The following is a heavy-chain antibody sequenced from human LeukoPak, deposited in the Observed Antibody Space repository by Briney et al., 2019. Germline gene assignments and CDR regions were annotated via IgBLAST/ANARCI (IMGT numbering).Heavy chain of an antibody. V-gene: IGHV4-34*01. J-gene: IGHJ3*02. CDR3: ARLSGYGDDGAFDI. D-gene: IGHD4-17*01. Sequence: SETLSLTCAVYGGSFSSYYWSWIRQPPGKGLEWIGEINHTGSTKYNPSLKSRVTISVDTSKNQFSLKLSSVTAADTAVYYCARLSGYGDDGAFDIWGQGTMVTVSS. CDR1: GGSFSSYY. CDR2: INHTGST.